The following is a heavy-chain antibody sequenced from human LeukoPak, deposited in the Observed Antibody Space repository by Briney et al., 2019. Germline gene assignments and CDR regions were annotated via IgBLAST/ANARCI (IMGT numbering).Heavy chain of an antibody. CDR1: GFTFSNAW. J-gene: IGHJ4*02. CDR2: IKSKTDGGTT. CDR3: TTRPPTVTTPQDY. D-gene: IGHD4-17*01. V-gene: IGHV3-15*01. Sequence: PGGSLRLSCAASGFTFSNAWMSWVRQAPGKGLEWVGRIKSKTDGGTTDYAAPVKGRFTISRDDSKNTLYLQMNSLKTEDTAVHYCTTRPPTVTTPQDYWGQGTLVTVSS.